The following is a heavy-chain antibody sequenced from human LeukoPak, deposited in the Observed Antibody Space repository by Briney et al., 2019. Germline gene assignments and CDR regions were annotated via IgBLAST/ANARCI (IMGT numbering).Heavy chain of an antibody. J-gene: IGHJ4*02. CDR2: IYYSGST. V-gene: IGHV4-59*08. D-gene: IGHD2-21*01. CDR3: ARHVILGHVDY. Sequence: SETLSLTCTVSGGSISSYYWSWIRQPPGKGLEWIGYIYYSGSTNYNPSLKSRVTISVDTSKNQFSLKLSSVTAADTAVYYCARHVILGHVDYWGQGTLVTVSS. CDR1: GGSISSYY.